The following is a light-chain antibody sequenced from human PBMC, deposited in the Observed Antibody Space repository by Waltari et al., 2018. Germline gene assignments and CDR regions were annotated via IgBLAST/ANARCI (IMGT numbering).Light chain of an antibody. CDR2: WAS. Sequence: DIVMTQSPDSLAVSLGERATINCKSSQSVLYSSNNRKFLAWYQKKPGQPPKLLISWASTRESGVPDRFSGSGSGTDFTLIIGSLQAEDVAVYYCQQYYSTPPTFGQGTRLEIK. J-gene: IGKJ5*01. CDR1: QSVLYSSNNRKF. V-gene: IGKV4-1*01. CDR3: QQYYSTPPT.